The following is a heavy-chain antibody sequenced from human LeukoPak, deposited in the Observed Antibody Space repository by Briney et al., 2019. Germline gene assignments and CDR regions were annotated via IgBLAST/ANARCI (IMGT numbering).Heavy chain of an antibody. CDR3: TSGSVAVRQGIYI. V-gene: IGHV3-15*01. CDR2: IKSKTGSGTI. CDR1: GFTLSNAW. J-gene: IGHJ3*02. D-gene: IGHD2-2*01. Sequence: GGSLRPSCAASGFTLSNAWMNWARQAPGKGLEWVSRIKSKTGSGTIDYSSPVKGRFTISRDDSKNTLYLQMNSLKIEDTAVYYCTSGSVAVRQGIYIWGQGTMVTVSS.